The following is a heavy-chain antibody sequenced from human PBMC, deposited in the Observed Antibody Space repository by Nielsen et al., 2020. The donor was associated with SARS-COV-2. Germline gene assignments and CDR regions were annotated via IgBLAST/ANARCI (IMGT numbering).Heavy chain of an antibody. CDR1: GFTFDDYA. D-gene: IGHD5-12*01. V-gene: IGHV3-9*01. J-gene: IGHJ4*02. CDR2: ISWNSGSI. CDR3: AKGREWLRLQGNYFDY. Sequence: GGSLRLSCAASGFTFDDYAMHWVRQAPGKGLEWVSGISWNSGSIGYADSVKGRFTISRDNAKNSLYLQMNSLRAEDTALYYCAKGREWLRLQGNYFDYWGQGTLVTVSS.